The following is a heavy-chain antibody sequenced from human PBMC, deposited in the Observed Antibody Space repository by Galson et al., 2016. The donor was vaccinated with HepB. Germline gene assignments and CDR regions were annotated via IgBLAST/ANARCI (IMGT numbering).Heavy chain of an antibody. CDR1: GGTFDSYA. V-gene: IGHV1-69*06. J-gene: IGHJ3*01. CDR3: AKGRDTSDWMRAFDV. CDR2: IIPIFGPA. D-gene: IGHD6-19*01. Sequence: SVKVSCKASGGTFDSYAINWVRQAPGQGLEWMGAIIPIFGPATYAQEFQGRVTITEDTSTSTVYMELRSLRSEDTAVYYCAKGRDTSDWMRAFDVWGQGTMVTVSS.